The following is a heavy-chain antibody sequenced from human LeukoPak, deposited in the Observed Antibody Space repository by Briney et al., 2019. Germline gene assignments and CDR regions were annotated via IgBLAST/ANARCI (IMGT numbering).Heavy chain of an antibody. D-gene: IGHD3-16*02. J-gene: IGHJ4*02. CDR3: ARDPYDYIWGSYRTRFDY. CDR2: IRAYSGNK. Sequence: ASVNVSCKASGYTFTSYGISWVRPATGQGLVGVGWIRAYSGNKNYAQKLQGRVTMTTDTSTSTAYMELRSLRSDDTAVYYCARDPYDYIWGSYRTRFDYWGQGTLVTVSS. V-gene: IGHV1-18*01. CDR1: GYTFTSYG.